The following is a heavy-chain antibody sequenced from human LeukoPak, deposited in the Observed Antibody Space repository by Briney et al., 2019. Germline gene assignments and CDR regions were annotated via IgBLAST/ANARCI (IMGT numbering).Heavy chain of an antibody. Sequence: GGSLRLSCAASGFTFSSYRMNWVRQAPGKGLEWVSYISSSSSTIYYADSVRGRFTISRDNAKNSLYLQMNSLRAEDTAVYYCATYYYDSSGYFSHPSSFDYWGQGTLVTVSS. D-gene: IGHD3-22*01. J-gene: IGHJ4*02. V-gene: IGHV3-48*01. CDR3: ATYYYDSSGYFSHPSSFDY. CDR1: GFTFSSYR. CDR2: ISSSSSTI.